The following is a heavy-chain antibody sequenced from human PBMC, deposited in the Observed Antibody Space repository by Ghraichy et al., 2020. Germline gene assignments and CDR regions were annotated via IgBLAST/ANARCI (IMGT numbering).Heavy chain of an antibody. CDR2: IYPNENT. J-gene: IGHJ5*02. CDR1: GGSISSSY. CDR3: ARAPPSGSNRLFDH. D-gene: IGHD3-16*02. V-gene: IGHV4-4*07. Sequence: ESLNISCSVSGGSISSSYWNWIRQPAGKGLEWIGRIYPNENTHYNPSLQSRVSMSLDRTKNQFSLRLESVTAADTAIYYCARAPPSGSNRLFDHWGQGTHVFVSS.